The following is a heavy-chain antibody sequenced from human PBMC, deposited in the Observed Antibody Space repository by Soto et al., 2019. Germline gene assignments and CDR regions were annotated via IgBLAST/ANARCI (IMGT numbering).Heavy chain of an antibody. CDR3: ARDGDRLRPFDY. CDR2: ISSSSSYI. J-gene: IGHJ4*02. CDR1: GFTFSSYS. D-gene: IGHD4-17*01. V-gene: IGHV3-21*01. Sequence: EVQLVESGGGLVKPGGSLRLSCAASGFTFSSYSINWVRQAPGKGLEWVSSISSSSSYIYYADSVKGRFTISRDNAKNSLYLQKNSLRAEDTAVYYSARDGDRLRPFDYWGQGTLVTVSS.